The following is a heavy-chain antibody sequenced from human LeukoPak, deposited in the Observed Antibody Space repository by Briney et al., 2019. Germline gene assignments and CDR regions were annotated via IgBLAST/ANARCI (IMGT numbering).Heavy chain of an antibody. CDR3: AAALTWDSSSPDY. CDR2: ISAYNGNT. CDR1: GYTFTSYG. V-gene: IGHV1-18*01. J-gene: IGHJ4*02. D-gene: IGHD6-13*01. Sequence: GASVKVSCKASGYTFTSYGISWVRQAPGQGLEWMGWISAYNGNTNYAQKLQGRVTMTTDTSTSAAYMELSSLRSEDTAVYYCAAALTWDSSSPDYWGQGTLVTVSS.